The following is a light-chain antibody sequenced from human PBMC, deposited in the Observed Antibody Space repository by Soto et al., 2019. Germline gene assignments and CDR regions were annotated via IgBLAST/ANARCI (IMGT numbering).Light chain of an antibody. V-gene: IGLV2-14*01. CDR3: SSFTSTSPYV. CDR1: NSDVGGYNY. J-gene: IGLJ1*01. Sequence: QSALTQPASVSGSPGQSITISCTGTNSDVGGYNYVSWYQEHPGKAPKLIIYEVSHRPSGVSNRFSGSKSGNTASLTISGLQADDEADYYCSSFTSTSPYVFGTGTKLTVL. CDR2: EVS.